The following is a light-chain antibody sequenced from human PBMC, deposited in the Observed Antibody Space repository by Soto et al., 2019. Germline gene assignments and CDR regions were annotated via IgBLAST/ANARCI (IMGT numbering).Light chain of an antibody. CDR2: GAS. V-gene: IGKV3-20*01. CDR1: QSVSSNS. Sequence: EIVFTQSPGTLSFSPGERATLSCRASQSVSSNSLAWYQQKPGQAPRLLIYGASSRASGIPDRFSGSGSGTDFTLTISRLEPEDFAVYYCQQCDTSRTWTFGQGTKVDI. CDR3: QQCDTSRTWT. J-gene: IGKJ1*01.